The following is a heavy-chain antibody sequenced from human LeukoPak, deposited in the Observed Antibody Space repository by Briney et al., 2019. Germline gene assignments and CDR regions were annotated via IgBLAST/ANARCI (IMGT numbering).Heavy chain of an antibody. Sequence: GGSLRLSCAASGFTFSNYGMHWVRQAPGKGLEWVAVISYDGSAEYYADSVKGRFAIYGDNSRNALYLQMNSLRPEDTAVYYCAKELTRGSSWYEDYWGQGTLVTVSS. CDR3: AKELTRGSSWYEDY. J-gene: IGHJ4*02. D-gene: IGHD6-13*01. V-gene: IGHV3-30*18. CDR1: GFTFSNYG. CDR2: ISYDGSAE.